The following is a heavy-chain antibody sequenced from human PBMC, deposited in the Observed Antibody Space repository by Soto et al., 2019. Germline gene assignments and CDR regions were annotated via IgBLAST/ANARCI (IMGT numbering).Heavy chain of an antibody. Sequence: QVQLVQSGAEVKKPGASVKVSCKASGYTFTSYGISWVRQAPGQGREWMGWSSAYNGNTNYAQKLQGRVTMTTDTSRSTAYMELSSLRSDDTAVYYCARDRDYYDSSGYYHDDAFDIWGQGTMVTVSS. J-gene: IGHJ3*02. CDR1: GYTFTSYG. D-gene: IGHD3-22*01. CDR2: SSAYNGNT. V-gene: IGHV1-18*01. CDR3: ARDRDYYDSSGYYHDDAFDI.